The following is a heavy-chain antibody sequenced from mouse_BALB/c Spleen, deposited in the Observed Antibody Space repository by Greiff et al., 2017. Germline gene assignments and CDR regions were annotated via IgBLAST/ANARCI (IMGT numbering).Heavy chain of an antibody. V-gene: IGHV14-3*02. CDR3: ARWETLRYYAMDY. CDR1: GFNIKDTY. CDR2: IDPANGNT. D-gene: IGHD1-1*01. J-gene: IGHJ4*01. Sequence: VQLKESGAELVKPGASVKLSCTASGFNIKDTYMHWVKQRPEQGLEWIGRIDPANGNTKYDPKFQGKATITADTSSNTAYLQLSSLTSEDTAVYYCARWETLRYYAMDYWGQGTSVTVSS.